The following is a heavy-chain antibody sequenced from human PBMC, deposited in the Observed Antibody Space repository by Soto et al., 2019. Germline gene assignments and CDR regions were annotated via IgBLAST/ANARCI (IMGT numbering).Heavy chain of an antibody. J-gene: IGHJ4*02. CDR2: ISYDGTSK. Sequence: QVQLVESGGGVVQPGRSLRLSCAASGFTFSSYAMHWVRQAPGKGLEWVAVISYDGTSKYYADSVKGRFTISRDNSKNTLYLQVNSLRAEDTAVYYCFSGLLHWGQGTLVTVSS. D-gene: IGHD2-15*01. V-gene: IGHV3-30-3*01. CDR3: FSGLLH. CDR1: GFTFSSYA.